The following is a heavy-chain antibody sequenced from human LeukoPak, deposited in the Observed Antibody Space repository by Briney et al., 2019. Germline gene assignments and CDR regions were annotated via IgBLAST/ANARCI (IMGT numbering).Heavy chain of an antibody. J-gene: IGHJ4*02. D-gene: IGHD3-22*01. V-gene: IGHV3-9*01. CDR1: GFTFDDYA. CDR2: ISWNSGSI. Sequence: SLRLSCAASGFTFDDYAMHWVRQAPGKGLEWVSGISWNSGSIGYADSMKGRFTISRDNAKNSLYLQMNSLGAENTAVYYCARPYDTRGYFPDYWGQGTLVTVSS. CDR3: ARPYDTRGYFPDY.